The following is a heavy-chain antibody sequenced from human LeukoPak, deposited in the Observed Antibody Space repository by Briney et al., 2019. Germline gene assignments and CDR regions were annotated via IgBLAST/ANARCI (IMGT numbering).Heavy chain of an antibody. J-gene: IGHJ6*03. CDR2: IKKDGSEK. V-gene: IGHV3-7*01. CDR1: GFTFSSYW. D-gene: IGHD1-26*01. Sequence: GGSLRLSCAASGFTFSSYWMSWVRQAPGKGLEWVANIKKDGSEKYYVDSVKGRFTISRDNAKNSLYLQMDSLRAEDTAVYYCARDPYSGGYGAYYYYYMDVWGKGTTVTISS. CDR3: ARDPYSGGYGAYYYYYMDV.